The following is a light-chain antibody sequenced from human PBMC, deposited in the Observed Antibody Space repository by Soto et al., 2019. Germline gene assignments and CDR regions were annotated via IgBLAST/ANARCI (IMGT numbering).Light chain of an antibody. V-gene: IGLV1-36*01. J-gene: IGLJ3*02. CDR1: TSNIGNNA. Sequence: QSVLTQPPSVSGAHGQRVTISCSGSTSNIGNNAVNWYQQLPGKAPRALIYYDDLLPTGVSKRFSCSKSGTSVSLAISGLQSDDEADYYCASWDDTLSGVVFGGGTKLTVL. CDR3: ASWDDTLSGVV. CDR2: YDD.